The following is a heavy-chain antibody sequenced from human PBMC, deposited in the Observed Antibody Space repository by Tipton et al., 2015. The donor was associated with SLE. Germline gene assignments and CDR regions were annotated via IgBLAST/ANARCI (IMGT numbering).Heavy chain of an antibody. CDR2: IYYSGST. CDR3: ARGGTAMAYWYFDL. J-gene: IGHJ2*01. D-gene: IGHD5-18*01. Sequence: TLSLTCTVSGGSISSYYWSWIRQPPGKGLEWIGYIYYSGSTNYNPSLKSRVTISVDTSKNQFSPKRSSVTAADTAVYYCARGGTAMAYWYFDLWGRGTLVTVSS. CDR1: GGSISSYY. V-gene: IGHV4-59*08.